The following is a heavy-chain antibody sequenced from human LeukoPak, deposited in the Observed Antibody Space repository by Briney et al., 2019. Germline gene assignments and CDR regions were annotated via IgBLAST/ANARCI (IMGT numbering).Heavy chain of an antibody. CDR3: ARDPSNSSGYHAHFDS. Sequence: ASVKVSCKASGYTFTHHGISWVRQAPGQGLEWMGWISCYNGDTMYAQNVQGRVTMTTDTSTRIAYIELRSLSSDDTAMYYCARDPSNSSGYHAHFDSWGQGTLVTVSS. D-gene: IGHD3-22*01. V-gene: IGHV1-18*01. J-gene: IGHJ4*02. CDR1: GYTFTHHG. CDR2: ISCYNGDT.